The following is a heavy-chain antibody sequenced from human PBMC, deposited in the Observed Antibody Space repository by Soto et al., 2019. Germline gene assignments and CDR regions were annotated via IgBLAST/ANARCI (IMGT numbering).Heavy chain of an antibody. CDR1: GGSISSGGYY. CDR2: IYYSGST. J-gene: IGHJ5*02. Sequence: QVQLQESGPGLVKPSQTLSLTCTVSGGSISSGGYYWSWIRQHPGKGLEWIGYIYYSGSTYYNPSLKSRVTISVDTSKNQFSLKLSSVTAADTAVYYCARNPLYCSGGRCYSRRLYNWFDPWGQGTLVTVSS. CDR3: ARNPLYCSGGRCYSRRLYNWFDP. V-gene: IGHV4-31*03. D-gene: IGHD2-15*01.